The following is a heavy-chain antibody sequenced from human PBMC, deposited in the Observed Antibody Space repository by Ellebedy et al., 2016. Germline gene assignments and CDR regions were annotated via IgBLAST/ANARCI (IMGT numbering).Heavy chain of an antibody. CDR1: GFTFISFA. V-gene: IGHV3-30*03. D-gene: IGHD5-18*01. CDR2: ISYDGSNK. J-gene: IGHJ4*02. Sequence: GGSLRLXCAASGFTFISFAMNWVRQAPGKGLEWVAVISYDGSNKYYADSVKGRFTISRDNSKNTLYLQMNSLRAEDTAVYYCAREGDTAMVDYWGQGTLVTVSS. CDR3: AREGDTAMVDY.